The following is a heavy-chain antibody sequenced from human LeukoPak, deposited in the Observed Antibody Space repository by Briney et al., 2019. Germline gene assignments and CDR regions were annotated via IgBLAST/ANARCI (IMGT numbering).Heavy chain of an antibody. Sequence: SETPSLTCTVSGGSISSYYWSWIRQPPGKGLEWIGYIYYSGSTNYNPSLKSRVTISVDTSKNQFSLKLSSVTAADTAVYYCARLLYVSGSYYNTIFDYWGQGTLVTVSS. J-gene: IGHJ4*02. CDR1: GGSISSYY. CDR3: ARLLYVSGSYYNTIFDY. D-gene: IGHD3-10*01. CDR2: IYYSGST. V-gene: IGHV4-59*08.